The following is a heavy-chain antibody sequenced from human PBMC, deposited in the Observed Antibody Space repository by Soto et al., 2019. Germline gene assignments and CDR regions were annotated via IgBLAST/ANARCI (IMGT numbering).Heavy chain of an antibody. CDR2: IIPIFGTA. CDR3: ARVPPYSSSWSI. V-gene: IGHV1-69*13. Sequence: ASVKVSCKASGGTFSSYAISWVRQAPGQGLEWMGGIIPIFGTANYAQKFQGRVTITADESTSTAYMELSSLRSEDTAVYYCARVPPYSSSWSIWGQGTLVTVSS. CDR1: GGTFSSYA. J-gene: IGHJ4*02. D-gene: IGHD6-13*01.